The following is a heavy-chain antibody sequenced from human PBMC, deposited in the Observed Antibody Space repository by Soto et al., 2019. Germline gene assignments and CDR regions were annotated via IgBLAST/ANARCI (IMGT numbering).Heavy chain of an antibody. V-gene: IGHV4-59*08. Sequence: LSLTCAVYGGSFSGYYWSWIRQPPGKGLEWIGYIYYRGNTNYNPSFKSRVTISLDTSKNQFSLRLSSVTAADTAIYYCARHPGYYDVLTGYSTYYFDYWGQGALVTVSS. D-gene: IGHD3-9*01. CDR1: GGSFSGYY. J-gene: IGHJ4*02. CDR2: IYYRGNT. CDR3: ARHPGYYDVLTGYSTYYFDY.